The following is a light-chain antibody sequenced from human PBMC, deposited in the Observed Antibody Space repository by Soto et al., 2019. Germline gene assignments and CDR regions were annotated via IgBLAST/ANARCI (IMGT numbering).Light chain of an antibody. CDR3: SSYTPGNTLV. Sequence: QSALTQPASVSGSPGQSITISCTGTSCDVGDYNYVSWYQQHASKAPKLIIYGVSNRPSGISNRFSGSKSGNTASLTVSGLHGEDDADYYCSSYTPGNTLVFGGGTTVAVL. CDR1: SCDVGDYNY. CDR2: GVS. V-gene: IGLV2-14*01. J-gene: IGLJ2*01.